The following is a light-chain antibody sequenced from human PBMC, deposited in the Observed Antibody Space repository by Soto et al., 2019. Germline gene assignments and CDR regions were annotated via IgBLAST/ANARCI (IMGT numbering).Light chain of an antibody. CDR3: QTWGTGIAV. Sequence: QSVLTQSPSASASLGASVKLTCTLRSGYSSYAIAWHQQQPEKGPRYLMKLNSDGSHSKGDGIPDRFSGSSSGAERYLTISSLQSEDDADYYCQTWGTGIAVFGGGTQLTV. CDR2: LNSDGSH. CDR1: SGYSSYA. J-gene: IGLJ7*01. V-gene: IGLV4-69*01.